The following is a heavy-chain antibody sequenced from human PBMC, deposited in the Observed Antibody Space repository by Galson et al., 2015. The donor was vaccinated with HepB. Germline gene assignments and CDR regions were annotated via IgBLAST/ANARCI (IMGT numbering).Heavy chain of an antibody. Sequence: SLRLSCAASGFTFSSYSMNWVRQAPGKGLEWVSSISSSSSYIYYADSVKGRFTIARDNAKNSLYLQMNSLRAEDTAVYYCARDITGYCGSTSCNDAFDIWGQGTMVTVSS. CDR1: GFTFSSYS. J-gene: IGHJ3*02. D-gene: IGHD2-2*01. CDR2: ISSSSSYI. V-gene: IGHV3-21*01. CDR3: ARDITGYCGSTSCNDAFDI.